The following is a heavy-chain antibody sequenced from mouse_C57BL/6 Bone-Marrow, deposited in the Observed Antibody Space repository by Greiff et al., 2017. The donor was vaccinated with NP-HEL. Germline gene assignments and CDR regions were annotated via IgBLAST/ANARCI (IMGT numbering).Heavy chain of an antibody. CDR3: ARHDYYGFAY. CDR2: ISSGGSYT. J-gene: IGHJ3*01. V-gene: IGHV5-6*02. D-gene: IGHD1-1*01. Sequence: DVMLVESGGDLVKPGGSLKLSCAASGFTFSSYGMSWVRQTPDKRLEWVATISSGGSYTYYPDSVKGRFTISRDNAKNTLYLQMSSLKSEDTAMYYCARHDYYGFAYWGQGTLVTVSA. CDR1: GFTFSSYG.